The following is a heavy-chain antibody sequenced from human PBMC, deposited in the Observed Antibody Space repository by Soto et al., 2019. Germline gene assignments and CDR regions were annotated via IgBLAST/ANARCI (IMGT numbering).Heavy chain of an antibody. Sequence: ASVKVSCKASGDTFSSYAISWVRQATGQGLEWMGWMNPNSGNTGYAQKFQGRVTMTRNTSISTAYMELSSLRSEDTAVYYCARGRHYGPRDRLDYWGQGTLVT. CDR3: ARGRHYGPRDRLDY. V-gene: IGHV1-8*02. CDR2: MNPNSGNT. D-gene: IGHD3-10*01. J-gene: IGHJ4*02. CDR1: GDTFSSYA.